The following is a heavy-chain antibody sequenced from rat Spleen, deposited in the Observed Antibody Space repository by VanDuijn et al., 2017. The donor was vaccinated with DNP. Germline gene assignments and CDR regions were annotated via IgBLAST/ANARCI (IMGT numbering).Heavy chain of an antibody. Sequence: EVQLVESGGDLVQPGRSLKLSCVASGFTFNNYWMTWIRQVPGKGLEWIASITSSGGSTYYQDSMKGRFTISRDNAKSTLYLQMDSLRSEDTATYYCARLYGGYGVGAWGQGTSVTVSS. CDR2: ITSSGGST. CDR3: ARLYGGYGVGA. D-gene: IGHD1-11*01. J-gene: IGHJ4*01. V-gene: IGHV5-31*01. CDR1: GFTFNNYW.